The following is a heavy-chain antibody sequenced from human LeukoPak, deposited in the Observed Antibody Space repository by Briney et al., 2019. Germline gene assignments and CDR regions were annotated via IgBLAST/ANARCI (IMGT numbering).Heavy chain of an antibody. V-gene: IGHV3-43*02. CDR1: GFTFDYYA. Sequence: GGSLRLSCAASGFTFDYYAMHWVRQAPGKGLEWVSLISGDGGSTYYTDSVKGRSTISRDNSKNSLYLQMNSLRTEDTALYYCAQDKGGSSWYYLDSWGQGTLVTVSS. CDR2: ISGDGGST. CDR3: AQDKGGSSWYYLDS. D-gene: IGHD6-13*01. J-gene: IGHJ4*02.